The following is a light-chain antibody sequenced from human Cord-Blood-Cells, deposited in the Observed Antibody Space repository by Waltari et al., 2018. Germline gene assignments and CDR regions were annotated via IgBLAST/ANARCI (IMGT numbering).Light chain of an antibody. V-gene: IGLV2-8*01. J-gene: IGLJ2*01. CDR2: EGS. CDR1: SRDVGGFNY. Sequence: QSALTQPPSASGSPGTSVTISCTGTSRDVGGFNYFSWYQQHPGKAPKLMIYEGSKRPSGVHDRFAGSKSGNTASLTVSGLQAEDEADYYCSSYGGSNKGVFGGGTKLTVL. CDR3: SSYGGSNKGV.